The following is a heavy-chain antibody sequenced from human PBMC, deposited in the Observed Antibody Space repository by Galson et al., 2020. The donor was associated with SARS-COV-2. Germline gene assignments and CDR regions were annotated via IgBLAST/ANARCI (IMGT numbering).Heavy chain of an antibody. Sequence: GESLKISCKVSGYTLTELSMHWVRQAPGKGLEWMGGFDPEDGETIYAQKFQGRVTMTEDTSTDTAYMELSSLRSEDTAVYYCATGSPWGRENWFDPWGQGTLVTVSS. CDR2: FDPEDGET. CDR3: ATGSPWGRENWFDP. D-gene: IGHD7-27*01. CDR1: GYTLTELS. V-gene: IGHV1-24*01. J-gene: IGHJ5*02.